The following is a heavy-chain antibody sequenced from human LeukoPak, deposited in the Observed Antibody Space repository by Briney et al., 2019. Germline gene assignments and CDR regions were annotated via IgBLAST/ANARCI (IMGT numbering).Heavy chain of an antibody. CDR1: GFTFSSYA. D-gene: IGHD2-2*01. CDR2: ISYDGSNK. J-gene: IGHJ6*02. Sequence: GSLRLSCAASGFTFSSYAMHWVRQAPGKGLEWVAVISYDGSNKYYADSVKGRFTISRDNSKNTLYLQMNSLRAEDTAVYYCASLWGGYCSSTSCYARYYYYGMDVWGQGTTVTVSS. V-gene: IGHV3-30-3*01. CDR3: ASLWGGYCSSTSCYARYYYYGMDV.